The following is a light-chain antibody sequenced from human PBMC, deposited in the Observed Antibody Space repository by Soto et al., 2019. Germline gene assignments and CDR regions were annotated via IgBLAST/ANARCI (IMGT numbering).Light chain of an antibody. CDR1: QSVNSN. Sequence: EIVMTQSPVTLSVSPGDRATISCRASQSVNSNLTWYQQNPGQTPKLLIYVASTRATGIPARFSGSVSGTEFTLAISSMQSEDLAVYFGEQYNVWPLTFGGGTKVEFK. J-gene: IGKJ4*01. V-gene: IGKV3-15*01. CDR2: VAS. CDR3: EQYNVWPLT.